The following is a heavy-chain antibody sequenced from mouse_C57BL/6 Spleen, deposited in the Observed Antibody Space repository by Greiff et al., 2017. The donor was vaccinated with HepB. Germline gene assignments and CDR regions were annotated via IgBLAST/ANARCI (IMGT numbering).Heavy chain of an antibody. CDR1: GFTFSSYA. V-gene: IGHV5-9-1*02. D-gene: IGHD4-1*01. J-gene: IGHJ3*01. CDR2: ISSGGDYI. Sequence: EVQRVESGEGLVKPGGSLKLSCAASGFTFSSYAMSWVRQTPEKRLEWVAYISSGGDYIYYADTVKGRFTISRDNARNTLYLQMSSLKSEDTAMYYCTRDLAGTRFAYWGQGTLVTVSA. CDR3: TRDLAGTRFAY.